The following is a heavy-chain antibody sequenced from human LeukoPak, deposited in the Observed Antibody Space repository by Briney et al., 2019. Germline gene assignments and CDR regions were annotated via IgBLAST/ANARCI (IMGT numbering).Heavy chain of an antibody. Sequence: ETLSLTCXVYGGSXSGYYWSWIRQPPGKGLEWIGEINHSGTTNYNPSLQTLVTISVDTSKTQFSLKLSSLTAAHTAVYYCAGYYDSSGYYQKDAFDSWGQGTLVTVSS. D-gene: IGHD3-22*01. V-gene: IGHV4-34*01. J-gene: IGHJ4*02. CDR1: GGSXSGYY. CDR2: INHSGTT. CDR3: AGYYDSSGYYQKDAFDS.